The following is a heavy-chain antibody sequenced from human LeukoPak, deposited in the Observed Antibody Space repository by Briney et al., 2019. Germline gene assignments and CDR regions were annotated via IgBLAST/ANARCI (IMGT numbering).Heavy chain of an antibody. D-gene: IGHD5-24*01. V-gene: IGHV4-39*07. CDR2: IYYSGST. J-gene: IGHJ4*02. CDR1: GGSIRSSSYY. CDR3: ARFSIRSRRLLFLYDFDY. Sequence: SETLSLTCTVSGGSIRSSSYYWGWIRHPPGKGLEWIGSIYYSGSTYYNPSLKSRVTISVDTSKNQFSLKLSSVTAADTAVYYCARFSIRSRRLLFLYDFDYWGQGTLVTASS.